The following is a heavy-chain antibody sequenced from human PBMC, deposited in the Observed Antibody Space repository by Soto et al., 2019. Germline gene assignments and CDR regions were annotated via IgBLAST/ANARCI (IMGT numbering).Heavy chain of an antibody. V-gene: IGHV4-59*01. D-gene: IGHD3-3*01. Sequence: QVQLQESGPGLVKPSETLSLTCTVSGASISSYYWTWIRQPPGKGLEWIGYIYNSGSTNYNPSLKGQVTISVDTSKNQFSLKLSSVTAADTAVYYCARDGGFYYGMDVWGQGTTVTVSS. CDR1: GASISSYY. CDR2: IYNSGST. CDR3: ARDGGFYYGMDV. J-gene: IGHJ6*02.